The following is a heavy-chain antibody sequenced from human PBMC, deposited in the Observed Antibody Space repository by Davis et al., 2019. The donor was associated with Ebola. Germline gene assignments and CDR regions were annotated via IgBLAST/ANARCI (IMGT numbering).Heavy chain of an antibody. J-gene: IGHJ5*02. CDR2: ISAYNGNT. V-gene: IGHV1-18*04. CDR3: ATDAGYCSGGSCYSKLRGWFDP. D-gene: IGHD2-15*01. Sequence: ASVKVSCKASGYTFTSYGISWVRQAPGQGLEWMGWISAYNGNTNYAQKLQGRVTMTTDTSTSTAYMELRSLRSDDTAVYYCATDAGYCSGGSCYSKLRGWFDPWGQGTLVTVSS. CDR1: GYTFTSYG.